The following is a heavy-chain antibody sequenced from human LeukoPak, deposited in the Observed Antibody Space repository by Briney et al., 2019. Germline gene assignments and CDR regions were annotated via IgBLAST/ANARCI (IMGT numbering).Heavy chain of an antibody. CDR1: GFILSDYN. D-gene: IGHD1-26*01. Sequence: GGSLRLSCAASGFILSDYNMNWVRQAPGKGLEWVSFIAISGTYITYADSVKGRFTISRDNAKNSLYLQMNTLRAEDTAVFYCARDLSATARAYDYWGQGTLVTVSS. CDR2: IAISGTYI. CDR3: ARDLSATARAYDY. V-gene: IGHV3-21*01. J-gene: IGHJ4*02.